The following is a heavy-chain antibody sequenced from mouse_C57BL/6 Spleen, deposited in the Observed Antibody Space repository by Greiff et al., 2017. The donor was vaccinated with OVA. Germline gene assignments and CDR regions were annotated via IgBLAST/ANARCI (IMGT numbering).Heavy chain of an antibody. D-gene: IGHD1-2*01. CDR2: ISNGGGST. Sequence: EVQLQESGGGLVQPGGSLKLSCAASGFTFSDYYMYWVRQTPEKRLEWVAYISNGGGSTYYPDTVKGRFTISRDNAKNTLYLQMSRLKSEDTAMYYCARKGTTTAYAMDYWGQGTSVTVSS. CDR3: ARKGTTTAYAMDY. V-gene: IGHV5-12*01. J-gene: IGHJ4*01. CDR1: GFTFSDYY.